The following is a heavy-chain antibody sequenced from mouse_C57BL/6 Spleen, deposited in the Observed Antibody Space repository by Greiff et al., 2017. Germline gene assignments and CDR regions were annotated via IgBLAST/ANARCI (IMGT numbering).Heavy chain of an antibody. V-gene: IGHV1-42*01. D-gene: IGHD4-1*01. CDR2: INPSTGGT. Sequence: VQLQQSGPELVKPGASVKISCKASGYSFTGYYMNWVKQSPEKSLEWIGEINPSTGGTTYNQKFKAKATLTVDKSSSTAYMQLKSLTSEDSAVYYCARSWDLGYWGQGTTLTVSS. CDR1: GYSFTGYY. J-gene: IGHJ2*01. CDR3: ARSWDLGY.